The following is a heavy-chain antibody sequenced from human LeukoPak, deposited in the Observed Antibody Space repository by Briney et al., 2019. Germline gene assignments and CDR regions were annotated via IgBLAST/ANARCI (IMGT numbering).Heavy chain of an antibody. CDR3: ARGTDNWFDP. CDR2: INPNSGGT. V-gene: IGHV1-2*02. Sequence: SVKVSCKASGYTFTSYYMHWVRQAPGQGLEWMGWINPNSGGTNYAQKFQGRVTMTRDTSISTAYMELYSLRFDDTAVYYCARGTDNWFDPWGQGTLVTVSS. CDR1: GYTFTSYY. J-gene: IGHJ5*02.